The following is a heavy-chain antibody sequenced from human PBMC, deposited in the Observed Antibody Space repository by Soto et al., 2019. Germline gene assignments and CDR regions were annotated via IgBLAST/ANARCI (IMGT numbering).Heavy chain of an antibody. J-gene: IGHJ6*02. CDR2: IRSKAYGGTT. D-gene: IGHD2-15*01. CDR1: GFTFGDYA. CDR3: TRVEIMGCSGGSCYSSYYYGMDV. V-gene: IGHV3-49*04. Sequence: GGSLRLSCTASGFTFGDYAMSWVRQAPGKGLEWVGFIRSKAYGGTTEYAASVKGRFTISRDDSKSIAYLQMNSLKTEDTAVYYCTRVEIMGCSGGSCYSSYYYGMDVWGQGTTVTVSS.